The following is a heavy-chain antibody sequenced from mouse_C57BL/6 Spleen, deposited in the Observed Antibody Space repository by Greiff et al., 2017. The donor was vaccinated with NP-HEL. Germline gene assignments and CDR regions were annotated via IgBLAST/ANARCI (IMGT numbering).Heavy chain of an antibody. V-gene: IGHV1-62-2*01. CDR3: ARPYDYDGAWFAY. Sequence: VQLQQSGAELVKPGASVKLSCKASGYTFTEYTIHWVKQRSGQGLEWIGWFYPGSGSIKYNETFQDKATLTANKSSSTVYMELSRLTSEDSAVDFCARPYDYDGAWFAYWGQGTLVTVSA. D-gene: IGHD2-12*01. J-gene: IGHJ3*01. CDR1: GYTFTEYT. CDR2: FYPGSGSI.